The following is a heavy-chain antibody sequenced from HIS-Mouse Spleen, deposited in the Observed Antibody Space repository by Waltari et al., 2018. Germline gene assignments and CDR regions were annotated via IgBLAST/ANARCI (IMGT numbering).Heavy chain of an antibody. J-gene: IGHJ2*01. D-gene: IGHD6-13*01. CDR1: GGPLRSSSYY. Sequence: QLQLQESGPGLVKPSETLSLTCTVSGGPLRSSSYYWGRIRQPPGKGLEWIGSIYYSGSTYYNPSLKSRVTISVDTSKNQFSLKLSSVTAADTAVYYCAREIPYSSSWYDWYFDLWGRGTLVTVSS. V-gene: IGHV4-39*07. CDR2: IYYSGST. CDR3: AREIPYSSSWYDWYFDL.